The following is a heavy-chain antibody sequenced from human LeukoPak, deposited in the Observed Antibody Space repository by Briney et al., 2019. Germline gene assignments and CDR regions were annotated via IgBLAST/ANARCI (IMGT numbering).Heavy chain of an antibody. J-gene: IGHJ5*02. D-gene: IGHD6-13*01. Sequence: ASVKVSCKASGYTFINYGVSWVRQAPGQGLEWMGGIIPIFGTANYAQKFQGRVTITADESTSTAYMELSSLRSEDTAVYYCATEGLIAAAGKGWFDPWGQGTLVTVSS. CDR1: GYTFINYG. V-gene: IGHV1-69*13. CDR2: IIPIFGTA. CDR3: ATEGLIAAAGKGWFDP.